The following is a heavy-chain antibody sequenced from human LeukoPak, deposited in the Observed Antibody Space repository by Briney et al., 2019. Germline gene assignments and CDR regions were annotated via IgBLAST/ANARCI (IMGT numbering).Heavy chain of an antibody. Sequence: SETLCLTCAVYVGNFSGYYCSWIRQPPWKGLEWIGAINHSGSTNYNPSLKSRVTISVDTSKNQFSLKLSSVTAADTAVYYCARVNVGRIAAAGVFDYWGQGTLVTVSS. D-gene: IGHD6-13*01. CDR1: VGNFSGYY. CDR3: ARVNVGRIAAAGVFDY. CDR2: INHSGST. J-gene: IGHJ4*02. V-gene: IGHV4-34*01.